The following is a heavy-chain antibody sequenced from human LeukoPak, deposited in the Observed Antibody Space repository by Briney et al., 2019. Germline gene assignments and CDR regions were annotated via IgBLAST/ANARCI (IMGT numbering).Heavy chain of an antibody. CDR1: GFTFSSYA. CDR3: SKGKFVRYAFDI. J-gene: IGHJ3*02. CDR2: ISGSGGST. D-gene: IGHD6-6*01. V-gene: IGHV3-23*01. Sequence: GGSLRLSCAASGFTFSSYAMSWVRQAPGKGLEWVSAISGSGGSTYYADSVKGRFTISRDNSKNTLYLQMNSLRAEDTAVYYCSKGKFVRYAFDIWGQGTMVTVSS.